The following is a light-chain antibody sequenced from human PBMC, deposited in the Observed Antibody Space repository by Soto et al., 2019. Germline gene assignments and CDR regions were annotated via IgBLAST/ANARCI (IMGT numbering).Light chain of an antibody. Sequence: EVVMTQSPATLYVSPGERVTLSCRASQAVGYNLAWYQHKPGQAPRLLIYGASTRVTGIPTRFSGSGSRTEFTLTISSLQSEDFAIYYGQQSYTFGQGTKLEIK. CDR3: QQSYT. V-gene: IGKV3-15*01. CDR2: GAS. J-gene: IGKJ2*01. CDR1: QAVGYN.